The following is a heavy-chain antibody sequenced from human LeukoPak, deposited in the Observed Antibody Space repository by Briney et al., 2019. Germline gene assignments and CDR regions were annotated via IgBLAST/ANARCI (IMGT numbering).Heavy chain of an antibody. Sequence: GGSLRLSCAASGFTFSRYGMSWVRQAPGKGLEWVANIKQDGSEKYYVDSVKGRFTISRDNAKNSLYLQMNSLRAEDTAVYYCARDQLVGVAARPGDYWGQGTLVTVSS. D-gene: IGHD6-6*01. CDR2: IKQDGSEK. CDR3: ARDQLVGVAARPGDY. V-gene: IGHV3-7*01. CDR1: GFTFSRYG. J-gene: IGHJ4*02.